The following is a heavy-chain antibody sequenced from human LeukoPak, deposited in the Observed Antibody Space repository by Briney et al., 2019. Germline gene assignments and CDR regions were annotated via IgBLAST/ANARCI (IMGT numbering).Heavy chain of an antibody. CDR2: INPSGGST. CDR3: ARDLFSSSSDNYYYYYYMDV. CDR1: GYTFTSYG. Sequence: ASVKVSCKASGYTFTSYGISWVRQAPGQGLEWMGIINPSGGSTSYAQKFQGRVTMTRDMSTSTVYMELSSLRSEDTAVYYCARDLFSSSSDNYYYYYYMDVWGKGTTVTVSS. V-gene: IGHV1-46*01. D-gene: IGHD6-13*01. J-gene: IGHJ6*03.